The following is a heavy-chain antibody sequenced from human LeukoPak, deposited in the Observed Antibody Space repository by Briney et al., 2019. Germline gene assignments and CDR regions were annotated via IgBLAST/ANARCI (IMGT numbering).Heavy chain of an antibody. J-gene: IGHJ4*02. Sequence: GGSLRLSCAASGFTFSSYSMNWVRQAPGKGLEWVSSISSSSSYIYYADSMKGRFTISRDNAKNSLYLQMNSLRAEDTAVYYCARDHPGRYCSGGSCSGYSFDYWGQGTLVTVSS. V-gene: IGHV3-21*01. CDR1: GFTFSSYS. CDR3: ARDHPGRYCSGGSCSGYSFDY. D-gene: IGHD2-15*01. CDR2: ISSSSSYI.